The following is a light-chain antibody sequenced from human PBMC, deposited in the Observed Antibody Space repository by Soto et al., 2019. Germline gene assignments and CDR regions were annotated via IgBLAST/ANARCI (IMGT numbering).Light chain of an antibody. J-gene: IGKJ3*01. V-gene: IGKV1-9*01. CDR3: QQLKSHPSFP. CDR2: AAS. Sequence: DIQLTQSPSFLSASVGDRVTITCRASQGISSDLAWYQQKPGKAPKLLIYAASTLQSGVPSRFSGSGSGTELTLTISSLQPEEFATYYCQQLKSHPSFPFGPGTKVDIK. CDR1: QGISSD.